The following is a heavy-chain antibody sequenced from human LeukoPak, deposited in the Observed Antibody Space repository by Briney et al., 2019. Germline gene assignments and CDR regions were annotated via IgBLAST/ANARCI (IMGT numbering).Heavy chain of an antibody. CDR2: VNLSGST. CDR3: ARRPQKSGVSVGPSGLDY. D-gene: IGHD1-26*01. CDR1: GESFSGYY. J-gene: IGHJ4*02. V-gene: IGHV4-34*01. Sequence: SETLSLTCAVYGESFSGYYWSWVRQPPGKGLEWIGEVNLSGSTNYNPSLKSRVTISLDTSKNQFSLNLRSVTAADTAVYYCARRPQKSGVSVGPSGLDYWGQGTLVTVSS.